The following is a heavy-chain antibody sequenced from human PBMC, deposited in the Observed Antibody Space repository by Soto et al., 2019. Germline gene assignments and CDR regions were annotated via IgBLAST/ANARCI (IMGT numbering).Heavy chain of an antibody. J-gene: IGHJ4*02. CDR3: VRHAAYDSVWGNSDGNDY. CDR2: IYYSGAT. D-gene: IGHD3-16*01. V-gene: IGHV4-39*01. CDR1: GGSISSNSYY. Sequence: SETLSLTCTVSGGSISSNSYYWDWIRQPPGKGLEWIGSIYYSGATYYNPSLQSRVTISVDTSKNQFSLHLSSVTAADTAVYYCVRHAAYDSVWGNSDGNDYWGQGTLVTVSS.